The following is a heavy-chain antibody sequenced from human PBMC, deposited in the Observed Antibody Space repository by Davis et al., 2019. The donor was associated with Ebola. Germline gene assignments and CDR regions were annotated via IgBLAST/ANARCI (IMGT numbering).Heavy chain of an antibody. CDR1: GFTFSSYG. CDR2: ISSSSSYI. V-gene: IGHV3-21*04. CDR3: ARASGSYYFDY. J-gene: IGHJ4*02. Sequence: GESLKISCSASGFTFSSYGMNWVRQAPGKGLEWVSSISSSSSYIYYADSVKGRFTISRDNAKNSLYLQMNSLRAEDTAVYYCARASGSYYFDYWGQGTLVTVSS. D-gene: IGHD1-26*01.